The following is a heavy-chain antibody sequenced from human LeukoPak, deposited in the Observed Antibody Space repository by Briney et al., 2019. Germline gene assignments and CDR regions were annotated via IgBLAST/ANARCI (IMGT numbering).Heavy chain of an antibody. D-gene: IGHD3-3*01. CDR2: IYDSGNT. V-gene: IGHV4-59*01. CDR1: GGSISSYY. Sequence: PSGTLSLTCTVSGGSISSYYWSWIRQPPGKGLEWIGYIYDSGNTNHNPTLKSRVTMSIDTSKNQFSLKVRSVTAADTAVYYCARGLRGYYPNYYYMDVWGRGTTVTVSS. CDR3: ARGLRGYYPNYYYMDV. J-gene: IGHJ6*03.